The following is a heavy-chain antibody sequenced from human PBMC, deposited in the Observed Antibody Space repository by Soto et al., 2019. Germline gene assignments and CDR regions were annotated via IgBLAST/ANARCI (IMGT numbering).Heavy chain of an antibody. V-gene: IGHV4-59*01. CDR2: ISYSGRT. J-gene: IGHJ4*02. D-gene: IGHD3-3*01. CDR3: ARGALRFAGLDH. Sequence: QVQLQESGPGLMKPSETLSLTCTVSGVSISSYFWNWLRQSPGKGLEWIGNISYSGRTNYNPSLRSRVTILLDTSKNELSLKVTSVTAADSAMYFCARGALRFAGLDHWGQGNLVTVSS. CDR1: GVSISSYF.